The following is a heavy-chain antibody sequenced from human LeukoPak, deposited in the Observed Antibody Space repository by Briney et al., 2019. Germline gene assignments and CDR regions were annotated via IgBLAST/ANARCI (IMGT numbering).Heavy chain of an antibody. CDR3: ARHSNWFDP. J-gene: IGHJ5*02. CDR1: GGSISSYY. CDR2: IYYSGST. Sequence: PSETLSLTCTVSGGSISSYYWSWIRQPPGKGLEWIGSIYYSGSTYYNPSLKSRLTISVDTSKNQFSLKLSSVTAADTAVYYCARHSNWFDPWGQGTLVTVSS. V-gene: IGHV4-39*01.